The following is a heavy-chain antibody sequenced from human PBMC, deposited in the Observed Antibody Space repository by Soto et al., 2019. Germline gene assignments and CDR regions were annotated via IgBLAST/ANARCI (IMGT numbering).Heavy chain of an antibody. CDR3: AREGMSRPRWVFDY. CDR2: ISTNGDST. V-gene: IGHV3-64*01. Sequence: EVQLVESGGGLVQPGGSLRLSCAASGFTFGSYPMQWVRQAPGKGLEYVSAISTNGDSTFYANSVKGRFTISRDNSKNTLYLQMGSLRVEDMGVYYCAREGMSRPRWVFDYWGQGTLVTASS. J-gene: IGHJ4*02. CDR1: GFTFGSYP. D-gene: IGHD6-13*01.